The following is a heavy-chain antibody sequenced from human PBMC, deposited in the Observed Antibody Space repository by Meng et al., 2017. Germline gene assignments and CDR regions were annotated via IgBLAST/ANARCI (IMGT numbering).Heavy chain of an antibody. J-gene: IGHJ4*02. CDR3: ARDGLSIHDYGGHFDY. CDR2: INPSGGST. V-gene: IGHV1-46*01. Sequence: QVQLGTSGAEVKKPGASVKVSCKASGYTFTSYYMHWVRQAPGQGLEWMGIINPSGGSTSYEQKFQGRVTMTRDTSTSTVYMELSSLRSEDTAVYYCARDGLSIHDYGGHFDYWGQGTLVTVSS. CDR1: GYTFTSYY. D-gene: IGHD4-23*01.